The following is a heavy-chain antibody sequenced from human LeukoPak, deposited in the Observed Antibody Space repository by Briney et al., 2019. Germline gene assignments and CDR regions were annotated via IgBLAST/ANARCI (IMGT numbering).Heavy chain of an antibody. D-gene: IGHD4-23*01. CDR3: AREVNYGGNLHFDY. J-gene: IGHJ4*02. V-gene: IGHV4-61*01. Sequence: PSETLSLTCTVSGYSISSGYYWSWIRQPPGKGLEWIGYIYYSGSTNYNPSLKSRVTISVDTSKNQFSLKLSSVTAADTAVYYCAREVNYGGNLHFDYWGQGTLVTVSS. CDR2: IYYSGST. CDR1: GYSISSGYY.